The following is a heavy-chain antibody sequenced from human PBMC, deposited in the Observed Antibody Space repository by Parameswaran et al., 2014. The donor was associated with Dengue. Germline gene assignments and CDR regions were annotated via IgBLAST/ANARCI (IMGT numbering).Heavy chain of an antibody. V-gene: IGHV3-21*01. CDR2: FSSSSSYI. Sequence: KWIRSPQGRGWSGSHPFSSSSSYIYYADSVKGRFTISRDNAKNSLYLQMNSLRAEDTAVYYCARDRGAVAPLGYKDYWGQGTLVTVSS. J-gene: IGHJ4*02. CDR3: ARDRGAVAPLGYKDY. D-gene: IGHD6-19*01.